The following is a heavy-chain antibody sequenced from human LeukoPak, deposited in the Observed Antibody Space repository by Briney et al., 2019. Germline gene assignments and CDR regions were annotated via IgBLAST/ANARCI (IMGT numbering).Heavy chain of an antibody. CDR3: ERAVTGGDY. CDR2: INTYNGNT. V-gene: IGHV1-18*01. J-gene: IGHJ4*02. D-gene: IGHD6-19*01. Sequence: ASVKVSCKASGYSFTSRGINWVRQAPGQGLEWMGYINTYNGNTNYEQKFQGRVTMTTDTSTSTIYMELRSLRSDDTAVYYCERAVTGGDYWGQGTLVTVSS. CDR1: GYSFTSRG.